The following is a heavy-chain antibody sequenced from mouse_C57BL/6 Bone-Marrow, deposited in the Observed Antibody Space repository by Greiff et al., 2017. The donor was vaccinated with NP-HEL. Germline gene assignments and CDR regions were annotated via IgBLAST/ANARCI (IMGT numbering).Heavy chain of an antibody. J-gene: IGHJ4*01. CDR1: GFTFSSYA. Sequence: EVKLQESGGGLVKPGGSLKLSCAASGFTFSSYAMSWVRQTPEKRLEWVATISDGGSYTYYPDNVKGRFTIARDNAKNNLYLQMSHLKSEDTAMYYCAREGGYYGYPYYYAMDYWGQGTSVTVSS. CDR2: ISDGGSYT. CDR3: AREGGYYGYPYYYAMDY. D-gene: IGHD2-2*01. V-gene: IGHV5-4*01.